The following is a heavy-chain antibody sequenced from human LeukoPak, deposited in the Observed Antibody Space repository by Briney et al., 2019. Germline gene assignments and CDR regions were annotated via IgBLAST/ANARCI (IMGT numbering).Heavy chain of an antibody. D-gene: IGHD3-10*01. CDR1: GFTFSHYA. V-gene: IGHV3-48*02. CDR2: ISSSSSTI. CDR3: ARANSPLVRGVTFYFDS. Sequence: GSLRLSCAVSGFTFSHYAMSWVRQAPGTGLEWVSYISSSSSTIYYADSVMGRFTISRDNAKNSLYLQMNSLRDEDTAVYFCARANSPLVRGVTFYFDSWGQGTLVTVSS. J-gene: IGHJ4*02.